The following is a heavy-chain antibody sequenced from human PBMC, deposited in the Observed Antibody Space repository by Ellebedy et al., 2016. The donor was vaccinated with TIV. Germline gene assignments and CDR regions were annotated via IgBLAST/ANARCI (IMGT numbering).Heavy chain of an antibody. CDR2: TYYRSKWHN. J-gene: IGHJ4*02. CDR1: GDSVSSNSAV. D-gene: IGHD6-19*01. CDR3: VRDLGIPNGWVFDY. V-gene: IGHV6-1*01. Sequence: SQTLSLTXXISGDSVSSNSAVWNWIRQSPSRGLEWLGRTYYRSKWHNDYAVFVKSRITINPDTSRNQFSLQLNSVTPEDTALYYCVRDLGIPNGWVFDYWGQGILVTVSS.